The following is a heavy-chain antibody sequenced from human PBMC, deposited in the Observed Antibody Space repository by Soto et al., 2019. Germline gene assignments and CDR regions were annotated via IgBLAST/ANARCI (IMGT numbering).Heavy chain of an antibody. D-gene: IGHD4-17*01. Sequence: EVQLVESGGGLVKPGGSQRLSCAASGFTFSSYSMSWVRQAPGKGLGWVSSISSTSSYISYADSVKGRFTISRDNAKKSLDLQMNSLRDEDTSVYYCARDRLGAVTLYFDLWGRGSLVTVSS. CDR1: GFTFSSYS. J-gene: IGHJ2*01. V-gene: IGHV3-21*02. CDR2: ISSTSSYI. CDR3: ARDRLGAVTLYFDL.